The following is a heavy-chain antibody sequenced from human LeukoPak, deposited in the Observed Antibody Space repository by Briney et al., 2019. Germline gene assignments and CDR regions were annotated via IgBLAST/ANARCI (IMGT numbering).Heavy chain of an antibody. CDR3: ARVMNDYGDYAIDY. Sequence: SETLSLTCTVSGYSISSGYYWGWIRQPPGKGLEWIGSIYHSGSTYYNPSLKSRVTISVDTSKNQFSLKLSSVTAADTAVYYCARVMNDYGDYAIDYWGQGTLVTVSS. V-gene: IGHV4-38-2*02. J-gene: IGHJ4*02. CDR1: GYSISSGYY. CDR2: IYHSGST. D-gene: IGHD4-17*01.